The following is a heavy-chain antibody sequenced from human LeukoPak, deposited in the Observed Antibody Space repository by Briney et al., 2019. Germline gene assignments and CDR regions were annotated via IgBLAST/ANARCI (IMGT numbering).Heavy chain of an antibody. CDR1: GFTFSSYW. Sequence: GGSLRLSCAASGFTFSSYWMHWVRQAPGKGLVWVSRISTDGSSTTYADSVKGRFTISRDNSKNALYLQMSTLRAEDTAVYYCASAGGYTYGTGGYWGQGTLVTVSS. J-gene: IGHJ4*02. CDR3: ASAGGYTYGTGGY. CDR2: ISTDGSST. D-gene: IGHD5-18*01. V-gene: IGHV3-74*01.